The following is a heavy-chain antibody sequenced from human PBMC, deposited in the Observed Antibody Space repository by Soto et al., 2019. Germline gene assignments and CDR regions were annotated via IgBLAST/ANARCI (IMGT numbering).Heavy chain of an antibody. V-gene: IGHV1-69*13. CDR3: AKVRYSSPMGYYYGMHV. CDR2: IIPIFGTA. D-gene: IGHD6-19*01. CDR1: RVAFSKFI. Sequence: SVKVSCKASRVAFSKFIVTWVRQAPGLGLEWVGGIIPIFGTANYAQKFQGRVTITADESTSTSYMEVNNLRSEDTAVYYCAKVRYSSPMGYYYGMHVWG. J-gene: IGHJ6*02.